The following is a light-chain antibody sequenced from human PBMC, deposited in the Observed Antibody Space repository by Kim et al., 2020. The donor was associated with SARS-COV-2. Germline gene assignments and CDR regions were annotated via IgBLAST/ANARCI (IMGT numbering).Light chain of an antibody. V-gene: IGKV3-15*01. CDR1: QSAGNN. CDR3: QQYNNWLT. J-gene: IGKJ4*01. CDR2: GAS. Sequence: IVMTQSPATLSVSPGERATLSCRASQSAGNNLAWYQQKPGQAPRLLIYGASTRATGIPARFSGSGSGTEFTLTISSLQSEDFAVYYCQQYNNWLTFGGGTKLEI.